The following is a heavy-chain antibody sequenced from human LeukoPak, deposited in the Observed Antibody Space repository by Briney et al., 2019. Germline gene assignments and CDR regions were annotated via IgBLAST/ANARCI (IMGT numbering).Heavy chain of an antibody. Sequence: SETLSLTCAVYGGSFSGYYWSWIRQPPGKGLEWIGEINHSGSTNYNPSLKSRVTISVDTSKNQFSLKLSSVTAADTAVYYCARGNAVVGTLDFDYWGQGTLVTVSS. CDR1: GGSFSGYY. CDR2: INHSGST. D-gene: IGHD6-19*01. CDR3: ARGNAVVGTLDFDY. V-gene: IGHV4-34*01. J-gene: IGHJ4*02.